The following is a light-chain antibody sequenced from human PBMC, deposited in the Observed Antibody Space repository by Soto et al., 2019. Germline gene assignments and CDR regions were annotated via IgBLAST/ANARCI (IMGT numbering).Light chain of an antibody. CDR3: SSYTATNTLVV. J-gene: IGLJ1*01. CDR1: RSDVGNYDY. CDR2: AVR. V-gene: IGLV2-14*01. Sequence: QSALTQPASVSGSPGQSITISCTGARSDVGNYDYVSWYQQHPGKAPKLIMYAVRHRPSGVSSRFSGSKSGNTASLTISGLQAEDEAAYYCSSYTATNTLVVFGTGTKVTVL.